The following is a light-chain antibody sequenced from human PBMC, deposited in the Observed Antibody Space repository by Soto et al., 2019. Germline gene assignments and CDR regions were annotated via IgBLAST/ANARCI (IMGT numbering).Light chain of an antibody. Sequence: IVLTQSPATLSVSPGEGATLSCRASQSVSSNLAWYQQRPGQAPRLLMYGASTRATGVPARFSGSGSGTEFTLTISSLQSEDFAVYYCQQYNDWPPWTFGQGTKVDIK. V-gene: IGKV3-15*01. CDR3: QQYNDWPPWT. CDR2: GAS. CDR1: QSVSSN. J-gene: IGKJ1*01.